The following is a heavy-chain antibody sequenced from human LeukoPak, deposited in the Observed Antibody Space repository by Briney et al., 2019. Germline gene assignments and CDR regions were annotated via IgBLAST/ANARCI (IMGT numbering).Heavy chain of an antibody. D-gene: IGHD3-9*01. V-gene: IGHV5-51*01. CDR2: IYPGDSDT. Sequence: GESLKISCKGSGYSFTSYWIGWVCQMPGKGLEWMGIIYPGDSDTRYSPSFQGQVTISADKSISTAYLQWSSLKASDTAMYYCARQGIYDILTGYSDYWGQGTLVTVSS. CDR3: ARQGIYDILTGYSDY. CDR1: GYSFTSYW. J-gene: IGHJ4*02.